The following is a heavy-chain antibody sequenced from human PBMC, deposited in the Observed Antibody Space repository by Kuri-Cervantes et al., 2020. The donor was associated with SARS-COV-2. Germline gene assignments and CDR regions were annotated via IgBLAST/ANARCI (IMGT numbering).Heavy chain of an antibody. Sequence: GESLKTSCAVSGFTFSNYGMNWVRQAPGKGLEWVAHINSISSNIGYADSVKGRFTISRDNAKNSLYLQMNSLRADDTALYYCARGKDGIEEFDYWGQGTLVTVSS. CDR1: GFTFSNYG. CDR3: ARGKDGIEEFDY. D-gene: IGHD5-24*01. J-gene: IGHJ4*02. CDR2: INSISSNI. V-gene: IGHV3-48*04.